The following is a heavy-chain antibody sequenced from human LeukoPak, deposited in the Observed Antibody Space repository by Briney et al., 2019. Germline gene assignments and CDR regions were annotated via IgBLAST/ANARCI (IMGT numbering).Heavy chain of an antibody. D-gene: IGHD3-22*01. Sequence: GGSLRLSCEASGFTFNTYSMNWARQAPGKGLEWVSSIDSSGGYMFYADSVKGRFIISRDNAKDSLYLQMNSLRVEDTAVYYCARALHDSSGYYFDYWGQGTLVTVSS. V-gene: IGHV3-21*06. CDR2: IDSSGGYM. CDR1: GFTFNTYS. CDR3: ARALHDSSGYYFDY. J-gene: IGHJ4*02.